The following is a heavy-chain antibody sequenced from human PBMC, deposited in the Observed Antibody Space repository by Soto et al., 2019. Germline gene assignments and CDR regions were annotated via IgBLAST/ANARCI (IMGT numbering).Heavy chain of an antibody. D-gene: IGHD6-19*01. CDR2: ISYDGRNK. Sequence: GGSLRLSCAASGFTFSSYGMHWVRQAPGKGLEWVAVISYDGRNKYYADAVKGRFTISRDNSKNTLYLQMSSLRAEDTAVYYCVKDGSSGWPYFYDMDVCGQATTLTVSS. CDR3: VKDGSSGWPYFYDMDV. V-gene: IGHV3-30*18. CDR1: GFTFSSYG. J-gene: IGHJ6*02.